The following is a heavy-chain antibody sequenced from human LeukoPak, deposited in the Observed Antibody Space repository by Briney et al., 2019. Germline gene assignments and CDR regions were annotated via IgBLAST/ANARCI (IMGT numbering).Heavy chain of an antibody. Sequence: QPGGSLRLSCAASGFTFSSYWMHWVRQAPGKGLVWVSRINSDGSSTRYADSVKGRFTISRDNAKNMLYLQMNSLRAEDTAVYYCARDFSGSSRVDYWGQGTLVTVSS. CDR3: ARDFSGSSRVDY. V-gene: IGHV3-74*01. CDR1: GFTFSSYW. D-gene: IGHD3-10*01. J-gene: IGHJ4*02. CDR2: INSDGSST.